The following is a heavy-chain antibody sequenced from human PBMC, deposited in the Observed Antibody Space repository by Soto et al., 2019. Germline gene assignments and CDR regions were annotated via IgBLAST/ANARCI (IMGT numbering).Heavy chain of an antibody. J-gene: IGHJ3*02. CDR2: IYPGDSDT. V-gene: IGHV5-51*01. D-gene: IGHD6-13*01. CDR3: ARSKRTGYSSSWYRIAFDI. Sequence: PGESLKISCKGSGYSFTSYWIGWVRQMPGKGLEWMGIIYPGDSDTRYSPSFQGQVTISADKSISTAYLQWSSLKASDTAMYYCARSKRTGYSSSWYRIAFDIWGQGTMVTVSS. CDR1: GYSFTSYW.